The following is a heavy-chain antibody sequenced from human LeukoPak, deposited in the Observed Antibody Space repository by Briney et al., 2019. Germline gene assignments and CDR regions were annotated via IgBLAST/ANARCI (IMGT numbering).Heavy chain of an antibody. CDR2: ISSSSGTI. CDR1: GFTFSSYS. Sequence: PGGSLRLSCAASGFTFSSYSMNWVRQAPGKGLEWVSFISSSSGTIYYADSVKGRFTISRDNAKNSLYLRMDTLRAEDTAVYYCARAPRFRLVGVPKGPFDPWGQGTLVTVSS. D-gene: IGHD1-26*01. V-gene: IGHV3-48*04. J-gene: IGHJ5*02. CDR3: ARAPRFRLVGVPKGPFDP.